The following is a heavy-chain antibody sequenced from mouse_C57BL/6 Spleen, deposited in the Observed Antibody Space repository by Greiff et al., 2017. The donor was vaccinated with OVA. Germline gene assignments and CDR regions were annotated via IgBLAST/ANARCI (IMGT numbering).Heavy chain of an antibody. Sequence: QVQLKQPGAELVMPGASVKLSCKASGYTFTSYWMHWVKQRPGQGLEWIGEIDPSDSYTNYNQKFKGKSTLTVDKSSSTAYMQLSSLTSEDSAVYYCARCYGSRGNYFDYWGQGTTLTVSS. CDR1: GYTFTSYW. D-gene: IGHD1-1*01. CDR3: ARCYGSRGNYFDY. CDR2: IDPSDSYT. J-gene: IGHJ2*01. V-gene: IGHV1-69*01.